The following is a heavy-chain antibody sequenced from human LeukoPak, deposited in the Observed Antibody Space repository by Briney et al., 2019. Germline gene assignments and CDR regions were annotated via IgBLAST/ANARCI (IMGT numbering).Heavy chain of an antibody. D-gene: IGHD4-17*01. CDR1: GFTVSSNY. CDR3: AKDRDDYGDYLYYFDY. Sequence: GGSLRLSCAASGFTVSSNYMSWVRQAPGKGLEWVSVIYSGGSTYYADSVKGRFTISRDNSKNTLYLQMNSLRAEDTAVYYCAKDRDDYGDYLYYFDYWGQGTLVTVSS. J-gene: IGHJ4*02. CDR2: IYSGGST. V-gene: IGHV3-66*01.